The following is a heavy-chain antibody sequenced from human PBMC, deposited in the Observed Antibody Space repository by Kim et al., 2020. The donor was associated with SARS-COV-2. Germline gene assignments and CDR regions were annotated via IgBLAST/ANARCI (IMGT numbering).Heavy chain of an antibody. D-gene: IGHD1-26*01. J-gene: IGHJ4*02. V-gene: IGHV3-23*01. CDR2: GGTN. CDR3: VKGGWADY. Sequence: GGTNYYADSVNGRLTISRDNSRNTLYLQMNSLRVDDTAVYYCVKGGWADYWGQGTLVTVSS.